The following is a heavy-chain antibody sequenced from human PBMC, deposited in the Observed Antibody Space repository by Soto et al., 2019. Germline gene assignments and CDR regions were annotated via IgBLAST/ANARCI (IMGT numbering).Heavy chain of an antibody. CDR3: ARVGRYGWDFDH. Sequence: GGSLRLSCAASDFSLSSYWMTWVRQAPGKGLEWVALINEDGSQKYYVGSVKGRFIISRDNAKDSVYMQMDSLRAGDTAVYFCARVGRYGWDFDHWGQGTLVTVSS. V-gene: IGHV3-7*01. CDR1: DFSLSSYW. CDR2: INEDGSQK. D-gene: IGHD5-18*01. J-gene: IGHJ4*02.